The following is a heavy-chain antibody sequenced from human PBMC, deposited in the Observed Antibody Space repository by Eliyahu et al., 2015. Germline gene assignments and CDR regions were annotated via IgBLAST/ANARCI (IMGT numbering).Heavy chain of an antibody. V-gene: IGHV3-23*01. J-gene: IGHJ4*02. D-gene: IGHD3-9*01. CDR1: GVPLADYD. CDR2: ISDRGDT. Sequence: EVQLLESGGGLAQPGGYLRLSCVVSGVPLADYDMGWVRQAPGKGLGWVSHISDRGDTNYADSVRGRFTISKDDSKNMVFLQMNSLRAEDTAVYYCAKRGLTVIGGYYFDSWGQGTLVSVSS. CDR3: AKRGLTVIGGYYFDS.